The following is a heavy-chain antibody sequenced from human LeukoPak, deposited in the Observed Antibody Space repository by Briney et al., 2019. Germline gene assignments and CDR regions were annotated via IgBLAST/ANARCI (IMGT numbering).Heavy chain of an antibody. CDR3: ARDSADSSYDV. CDR2: IYYSGST. CDR1: GGSISSSSYY. Sequence: SETLSLTCTVSGGSISSSSYYWGWIRQPPGKGLEWIGSIYYSGSTYYNPSLKSRVTISVDTSKNQFSLKLSSVTAADTAVYYCARDSADSSYDVWGKGTTVTVSS. V-gene: IGHV4-39*02. D-gene: IGHD6-6*01. J-gene: IGHJ6*04.